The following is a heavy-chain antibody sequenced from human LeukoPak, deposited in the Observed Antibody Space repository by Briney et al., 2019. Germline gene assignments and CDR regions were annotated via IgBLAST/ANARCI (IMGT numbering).Heavy chain of an antibody. J-gene: IGHJ5*02. CDR3: ARGRITGSHDWFDP. CDR1: GYTFTRYD. D-gene: IGHD1-20*01. CDR2: MNPNNGNT. V-gene: IGHV1-8*03. Sequence: ASVKVSCKASGYTFTRYDMNWVRQAPGQGLEWMGWMNPNNGNTGYTQKFQGRVTITRNTSISTAYMEPSSLRSEDTAVYYCARGRITGSHDWFDPWGQGTLVTVSS.